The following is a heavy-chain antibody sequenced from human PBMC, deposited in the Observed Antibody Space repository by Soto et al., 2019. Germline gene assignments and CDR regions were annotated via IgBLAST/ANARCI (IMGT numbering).Heavy chain of an antibody. D-gene: IGHD3-22*01. V-gene: IGHV4-30-4*01. CDR1: GGSISSGDYY. Sequence: KPSETLSLTCTVSGGSISSGDYYWSWIRQPPGKGLEWIGYIYYSGSTYYNPSLKSRVTISVDTSKNQFSLKLSSVTAADTAVYYCASGEGDYYDSSGYYVLDYWGQGTLGPVS. CDR2: IYYSGST. J-gene: IGHJ4*02. CDR3: ASGEGDYYDSSGYYVLDY.